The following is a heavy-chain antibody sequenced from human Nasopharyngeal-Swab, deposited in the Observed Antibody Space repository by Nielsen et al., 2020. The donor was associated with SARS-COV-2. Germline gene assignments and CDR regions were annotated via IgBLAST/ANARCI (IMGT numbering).Heavy chain of an antibody. CDR3: ARDSRQWLRFYAFDI. CDR2: ISSSSSYI. CDR1: GFTFSSYS. D-gene: IGHD5-12*01. Sequence: GESLKISCAASGFTFSSYSMHWVRQAPGKGLEWVSSISSSSSYIYYADSVKGRFTISRDNAKNSLYLQMNSLRAEDTAVYYCARDSRQWLRFYAFDIWGQGTMVTVSS. V-gene: IGHV3-21*01. J-gene: IGHJ3*02.